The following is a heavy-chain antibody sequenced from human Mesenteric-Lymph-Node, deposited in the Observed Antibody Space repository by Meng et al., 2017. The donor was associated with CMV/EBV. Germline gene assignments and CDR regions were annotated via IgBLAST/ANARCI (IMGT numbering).Heavy chain of an antibody. CDR3: ARSLSADY. V-gene: IGHV3-7*03. J-gene: IGHJ4*02. Sequence: GESLKISCRGSSITLSRSWMSWVRQAPGKGLEWVANIKEDGSETYYVDSVKGRFTISRDNAENSLYPQMNSLRAEDTAIYYCARSLSADYWGQGTLVTVSS. D-gene: IGHD3-10*01. CDR2: IKEDGSET. CDR1: SITLSRSW.